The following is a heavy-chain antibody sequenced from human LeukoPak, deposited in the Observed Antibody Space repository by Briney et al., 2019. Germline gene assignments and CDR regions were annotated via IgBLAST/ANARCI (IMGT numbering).Heavy chain of an antibody. Sequence: GGSLRLSCAASGFTFSSYEMNWVRQAPGKGLEWVSSISSSSSYIYYADSVKGRFTISRDNAKNSLYLQMNSLRAEDTAVYYCARDYGSGSYPPYFDYWGQGTLVTVSS. V-gene: IGHV3-21*01. CDR3: ARDYGSGSYPPYFDY. CDR2: ISSSSSYI. D-gene: IGHD3-10*01. CDR1: GFTFSSYE. J-gene: IGHJ4*02.